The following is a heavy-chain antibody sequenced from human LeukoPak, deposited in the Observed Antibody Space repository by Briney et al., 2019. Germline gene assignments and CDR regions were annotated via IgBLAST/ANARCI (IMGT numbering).Heavy chain of an antibody. D-gene: IGHD5-18*01. J-gene: IGHJ4*02. CDR2: INHSGST. V-gene: IGHV4-34*01. CDR1: GGSFSGYY. Sequence: PSETLSLTCAVYGGSFSGYYWSWLRQPPGKGLEWIGEINHSGSTNYNPSLKSRVTISVDTSKNQFSLKLSSVTAADTAVYYCARLGWIQLWSYFDYWGQGTLVTVSS. CDR3: ARLGWIQLWSYFDY.